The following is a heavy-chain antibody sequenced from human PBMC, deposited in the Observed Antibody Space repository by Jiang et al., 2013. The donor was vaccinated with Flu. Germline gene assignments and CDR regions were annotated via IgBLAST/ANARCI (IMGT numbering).Heavy chain of an antibody. V-gene: IGHV1-46*01. CDR3: ARGESFGRSFDY. Sequence: GAEVKKPGASVKVSCKASGYIFTNYYLHWVRQAPGRGLEWMGMINPTSGSTDYPQKFQGRVTMTRDASTSTVYMELRSLKSEDTAVYYCARGESFGRSFDYWGQGTLVTVSS. J-gene: IGHJ4*02. CDR2: INPTSGST. D-gene: IGHD3/OR15-3a*01. CDR1: GYIFTNYY.